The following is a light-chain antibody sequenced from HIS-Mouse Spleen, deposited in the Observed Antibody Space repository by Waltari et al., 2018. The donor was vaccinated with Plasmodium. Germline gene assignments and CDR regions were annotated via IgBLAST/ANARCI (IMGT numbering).Light chain of an antibody. CDR2: EGS. V-gene: IGLV2-23*03. CDR3: CSYAGSSTFV. Sequence: QSALPQPASVSGSPGQSLTIPCTGTSSDVGRYNLLSWYQQHPGKAPKLMIYEGSKRPSGVSNRFSCSKSGNTASLTISGLQAEDEADYYCCSYAGSSTFVFGGGTKLTVL. J-gene: IGLJ3*02. CDR1: SSDVGRYNL.